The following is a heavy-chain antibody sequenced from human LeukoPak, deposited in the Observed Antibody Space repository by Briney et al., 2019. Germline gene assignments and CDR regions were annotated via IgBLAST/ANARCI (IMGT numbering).Heavy chain of an antibody. Sequence: PGGSLRLSCAASGFTFSSYWMHWVRQASGKGLEWVSGISWNSGSIGYADSVKGRFTISRDNAKNSLYLQMNSLRAEDTALYYCAKGVRITMVRGAFDIWGQGTMVTVSS. CDR2: ISWNSGSI. V-gene: IGHV3-9*01. J-gene: IGHJ3*02. CDR3: AKGVRITMVRGAFDI. CDR1: GFTFSSYW. D-gene: IGHD3-10*01.